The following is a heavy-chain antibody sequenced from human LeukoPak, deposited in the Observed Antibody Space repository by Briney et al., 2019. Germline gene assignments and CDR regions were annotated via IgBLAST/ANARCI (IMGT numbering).Heavy chain of an antibody. CDR2: ISSSSSTI. J-gene: IGHJ5*02. D-gene: IGHD4-17*01. CDR1: GFTFSSYS. Sequence: GGSLRLSCAASGFTFSSYSMNWVRQAPGKGLEWVSYISSSSSTIYYADSVKGRFTISRDNAKNSLYLQMNSLRAEDTAVYYCAREGHGDYFNWFDPWGQGTLVTVSS. CDR3: AREGHGDYFNWFDP. V-gene: IGHV3-48*01.